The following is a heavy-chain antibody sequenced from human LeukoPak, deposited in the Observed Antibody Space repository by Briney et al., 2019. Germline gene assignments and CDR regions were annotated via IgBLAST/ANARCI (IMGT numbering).Heavy chain of an antibody. Sequence: GESLKISFKGSGYRFTSYWIGWVRAMPGKGLEWMGMIYPGDSDTRYSPSFQGQVTISADKSISTAYLQWSSLKVSDTAMYYCASLLNDIAAIDYWGQGTLVTVSS. V-gene: IGHV5-51*01. CDR2: IYPGDSDT. CDR1: GYRFTSYW. J-gene: IGHJ4*02. D-gene: IGHD6-13*01. CDR3: ASLLNDIAAIDY.